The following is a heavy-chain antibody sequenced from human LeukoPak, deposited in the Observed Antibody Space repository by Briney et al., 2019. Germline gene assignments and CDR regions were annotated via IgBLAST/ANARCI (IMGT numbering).Heavy chain of an antibody. D-gene: IGHD1-14*01. CDR1: GGSISSYY. CDR2: IYYSGST. CDR3: ARSEDWFDP. J-gene: IGHJ5*02. V-gene: IGHV4-59*01. Sequence: SETLSLTCTVSGGSISSYYWSWIRQPPGKGLEWIGYIYYSGSTNYNPSLKSRVTISVDTSKNQFSLKLSSVTAADTAVYYCARSEDWFDPWGQGTLVTVSS.